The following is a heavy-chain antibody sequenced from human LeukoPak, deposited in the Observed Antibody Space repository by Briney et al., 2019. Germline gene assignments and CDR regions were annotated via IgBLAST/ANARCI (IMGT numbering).Heavy chain of an antibody. CDR2: ISRSGSYI. J-gene: IGHJ4*02. CDR1: GFPFSDYS. D-gene: IGHD1-14*01. V-gene: IGHV3-21*01. Sequence: GGSLRLSCAASGFPFSDYSLNWVRQAPGKGLEWVSSISRSGSYIYYADSVKGRFTISRDNSKNTLYLQMNSLRAEDTAVYYCARDQPVNYWGQGTLVTVSS. CDR3: ARDQPVNY.